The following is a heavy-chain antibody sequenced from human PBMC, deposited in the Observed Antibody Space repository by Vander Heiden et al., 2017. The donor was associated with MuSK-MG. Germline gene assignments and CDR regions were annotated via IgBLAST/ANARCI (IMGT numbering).Heavy chain of an antibody. Sequence: TFSSRWMSWVRQAPGKGLEPLANIKEDGSEIYYVDSVRGRFTISRDNAKNSLSLEMNSLRAEDTGVYYCATGPQFFDHWGQGTLVTVSS. CDR2: IKEDGSEI. V-gene: IGHV3-7*01. CDR3: ATGPQFFDH. CDR1: TFSSRW. J-gene: IGHJ4*02.